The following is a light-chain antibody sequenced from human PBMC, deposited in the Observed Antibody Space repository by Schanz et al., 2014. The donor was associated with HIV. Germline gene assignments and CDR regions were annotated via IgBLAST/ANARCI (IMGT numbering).Light chain of an antibody. CDR2: EIS. CDR3: CSYTGSGTLV. J-gene: IGLJ2*01. Sequence: QSALTQPASVSGSPGQSITISCTGTSSDVGSYNLLSWYQQYPGKAPKLMIYEISKWPSGVSNRFSGSKSGNTASLTISGLQAEDEAVYYCCSYTGSGTLVFGGGTKLTVL. V-gene: IGLV2-23*02. CDR1: SSDVGSYNL.